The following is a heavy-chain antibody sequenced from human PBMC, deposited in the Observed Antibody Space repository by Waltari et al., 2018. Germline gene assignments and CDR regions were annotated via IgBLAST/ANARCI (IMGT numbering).Heavy chain of an antibody. V-gene: IGHV1-69-2*01. J-gene: IGHJ4*02. CDR1: GYTFTDYY. D-gene: IGHD6-19*01. Sequence: EVQLVQSGAEVKKPGATVKISCKVSGYTFTDYYMHWVQQAPGKGLEWMGGFDPEDGETIYAQKFQGRVTMTEDTSTDTAYMELSSLRSEDTAVYYCATGIAVAGIDYWGQGTLVTVSS. CDR3: ATGIAVAGIDY. CDR2: FDPEDGET.